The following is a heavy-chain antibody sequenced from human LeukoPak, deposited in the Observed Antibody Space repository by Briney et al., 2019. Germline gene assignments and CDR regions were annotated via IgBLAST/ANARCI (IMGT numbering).Heavy chain of an antibody. Sequence: ASVKVSCKASGYTFTSYYMHWVRQAPGQGLEWMGIINPSGGTTSYAQQFQRRVTMTRDTSTNTVYMELSSLRSEDTAVYYCARGRDYGSSKSAFDIWGQGTMVTVSS. CDR3: ARGRDYGSSKSAFDI. CDR1: GYTFTSYY. V-gene: IGHV1-46*01. J-gene: IGHJ3*02. CDR2: INPSGGTT. D-gene: IGHD3-10*01.